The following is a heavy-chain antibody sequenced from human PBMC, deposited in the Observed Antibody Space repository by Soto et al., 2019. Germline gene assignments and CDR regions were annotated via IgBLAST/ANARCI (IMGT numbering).Heavy chain of an antibody. J-gene: IGHJ5*02. V-gene: IGHV4-31*03. Sequence: SETLSLTCTVSGGSISSGGYYWSWIRQHPGKGLEWIGYIYYSGSTYYNPSLKSRVTISVDTSKNQFSLKLSSVTAADTAVYYCARDFSSSHWFDPWGQGTLVTVSS. D-gene: IGHD6-13*01. CDR3: ARDFSSSHWFDP. CDR2: IYYSGST. CDR1: GGSISSGGYY.